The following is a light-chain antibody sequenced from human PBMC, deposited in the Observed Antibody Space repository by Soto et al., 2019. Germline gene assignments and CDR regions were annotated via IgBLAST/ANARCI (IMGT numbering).Light chain of an antibody. CDR2: DAS. CDR1: QGVGGN. V-gene: IGKV3-11*01. J-gene: IGKJ5*01. Sequence: EIVLTQSPAPLSLSPGDTATLSCRASQGVGGNLAWYQQKSGQAPRLLIYDASNRATDIPARFSGSGSGTDFTLTISSLEPEDFAVYYCQQCSYAVTFGQGTRLENK. CDR3: QQCSYAVT.